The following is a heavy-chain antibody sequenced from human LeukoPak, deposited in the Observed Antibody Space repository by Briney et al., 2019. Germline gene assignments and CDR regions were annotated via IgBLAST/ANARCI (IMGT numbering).Heavy chain of an antibody. J-gene: IGHJ4*02. V-gene: IGHV3-11*04. Sequence: KPGGSLRLSCAASGFTFSDYYMSWIRQAPGKGLEWVSYISSSGSTIYYADSVKGRFTISRDNAKNSLYLQMNSLRAGDTAVYYCARTIEMATISYFDYWGQGTLVTVSS. CDR3: ARTIEMATISYFDY. CDR1: GFTFSDYY. D-gene: IGHD5-24*01. CDR2: ISSSGSTI.